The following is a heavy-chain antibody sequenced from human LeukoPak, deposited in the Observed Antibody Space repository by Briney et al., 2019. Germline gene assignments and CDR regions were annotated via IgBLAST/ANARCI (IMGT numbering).Heavy chain of an antibody. Sequence: SVKVSCKASGGTFSSYAISWVRQAPGQGLEWMGGIIPIFGTANYAQKFQGRVTITADKSTSTAYMELSSLRSEDTAVYYCASQGIGSSRLDAFDIWGQGTMVTVSS. J-gene: IGHJ3*02. D-gene: IGHD6-6*01. CDR2: IIPIFGTA. CDR3: ASQGIGSSRLDAFDI. CDR1: GGTFSSYA. V-gene: IGHV1-69*06.